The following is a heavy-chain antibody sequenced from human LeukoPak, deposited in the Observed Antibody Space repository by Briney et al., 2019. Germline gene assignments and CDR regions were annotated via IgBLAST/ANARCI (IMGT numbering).Heavy chain of an antibody. V-gene: IGHV1-46*01. CDR3: ARSQVRWLLFRPSDYYYMDV. Sequence: ASVKVSCKASGYTFTSYYMHWVRQAPGQGLEWMGIINPSGGSTSYAQKFQGRVTMTRDMSTSTVYMELSSLRSEDTAVYYCARSQVRWLLFRPSDYYYMDVWGKGTTVTVSS. CDR2: INPSGGST. CDR1: GYTFTSYY. J-gene: IGHJ6*03. D-gene: IGHD3-3*01.